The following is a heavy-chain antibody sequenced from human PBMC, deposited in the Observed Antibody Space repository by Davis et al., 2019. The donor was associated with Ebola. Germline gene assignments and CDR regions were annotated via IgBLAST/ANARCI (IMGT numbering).Heavy chain of an antibody. CDR3: AKDRGIAARPRVLDY. CDR2: ISDSGDST. J-gene: IGHJ4*02. Sequence: GESLKISCAAAGFTFSNFGMHWVRQAPGKGLEWVSSISDSGDSTYFADSVKGRFTISRDNSKNTLYLQMNSLRAEDTAVYYCAKDRGIAARPRVLDYWGQGTLVTVSS. D-gene: IGHD6-6*01. CDR1: GFTFSNFG. V-gene: IGHV3-23*01.